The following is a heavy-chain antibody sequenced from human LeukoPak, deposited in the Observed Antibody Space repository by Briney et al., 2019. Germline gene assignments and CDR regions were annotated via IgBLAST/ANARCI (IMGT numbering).Heavy chain of an antibody. CDR3: ASSGYSYGPFDY. CDR2: ISYSGTT. Sequence: SETLSLTCTVSSASITSSPYFWGWIRQSPGKGLEWIGSISYSGTTYYNPSLKSRVTISVDTSKNQFSLKLNSVTAADTAVYYCASSGYSYGPFDYWGQGTLVTVSS. D-gene: IGHD5-18*01. J-gene: IGHJ4*02. CDR1: SASITSSPYF. V-gene: IGHV4-39*01.